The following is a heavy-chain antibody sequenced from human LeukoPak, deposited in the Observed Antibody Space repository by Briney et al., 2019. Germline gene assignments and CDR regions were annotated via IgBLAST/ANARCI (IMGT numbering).Heavy chain of an antibody. D-gene: IGHD1-26*01. J-gene: IGHJ4*02. CDR3: AKGEGAPDY. CDR1: GFTFISYE. Sequence: GGSRRPSCAASGFTFISYEMNWVRRAPGKGLEWVSYISSSGSTIYYAGSVKGRFTISRDNSKNTLYLQMNSLRAEDTAVYYCAKGEGAPDYWGQGTLVTVSS. V-gene: IGHV3-48*03. CDR2: ISSSGSTI.